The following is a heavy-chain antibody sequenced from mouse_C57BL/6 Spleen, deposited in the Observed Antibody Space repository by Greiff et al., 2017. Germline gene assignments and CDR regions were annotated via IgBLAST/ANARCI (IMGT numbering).Heavy chain of an antibody. Sequence: VQLQQSGAELVKPWASVKLSCKASGYTFTEYTIHWVKQRSGQGLEWIGWFYPGSGSIKYNEKFKDKATLTADKSSRTIYMQLSSLTSEVFAVYYFARWAVVATKARDYWGQGTSVTVAS. J-gene: IGHJ4*01. CDR1: GYTFTEYT. CDR2: FYPGSGSI. CDR3: ARWAVVATKARDY. V-gene: IGHV1-62-2*01. D-gene: IGHD1-1*01.